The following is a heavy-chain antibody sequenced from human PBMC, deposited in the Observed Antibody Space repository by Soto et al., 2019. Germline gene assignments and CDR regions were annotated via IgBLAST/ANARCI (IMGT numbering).Heavy chain of an antibody. CDR3: ARGGYCSGGSCYWFDP. CDR2: IYYSGST. V-gene: IGHV4-59*01. J-gene: IGHJ5*02. D-gene: IGHD2-15*01. Sequence: PSETLSLTCTVSGGSISSYYWSWIRQPPGKGLEWIGYIYYSGSTNYNPSLKSRVTISVDTSKNRFSLKLSSVTAADTAVYHCARGGYCSGGSCYWFDPWGQGTLVTSPQ. CDR1: GGSISSYY.